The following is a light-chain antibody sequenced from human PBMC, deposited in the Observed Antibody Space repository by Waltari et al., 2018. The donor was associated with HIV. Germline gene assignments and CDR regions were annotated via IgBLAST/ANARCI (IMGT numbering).Light chain of an antibody. CDR2: DVT. CDR1: SSDVGGYNY. J-gene: IGLJ2*01. V-gene: IGLV2-14*01. Sequence: QSALTQPASVSGSPGQSITISCTGTSSDVGGYNYVSWYHHHPGKAPTLMIYDVTNRPSGVSNRFSGSKSGNTASLTISGLQAEDEADYYCSSYTSSSTLVVFGGGTKLTVL. CDR3: SSYTSSSTLVV.